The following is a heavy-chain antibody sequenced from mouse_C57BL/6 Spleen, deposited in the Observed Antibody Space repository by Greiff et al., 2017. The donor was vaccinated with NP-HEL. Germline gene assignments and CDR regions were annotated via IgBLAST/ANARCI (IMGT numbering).Heavy chain of an antibody. Sequence: EVHLVESGGGLVKPGGSLKLSCAASGFTFSDYGMHWVRQAPEKRLEWVAYISRGGDYIYYADTVKGRFTISRDNARNTLYLQMSSLKSEDTAMYYCTRYSGVDAMDYWGQGTSVTVSS. V-gene: IGHV5-9-1*02. CDR2: ISRGGDYI. J-gene: IGHJ4*01. CDR1: GFTFSDYG. CDR3: TRYSGVDAMDY. D-gene: IGHD1-1*01.